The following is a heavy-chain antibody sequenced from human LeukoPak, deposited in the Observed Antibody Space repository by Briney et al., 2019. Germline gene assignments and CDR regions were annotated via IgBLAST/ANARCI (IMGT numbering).Heavy chain of an antibody. Sequence: ESLKISCKGSGYSFTSYWIGWVRQMPGKGLEWMGIIYAGDSDTRYSPSFQGQVTISVDKSNSTAYLQWSSLQASDAAMYYCARAIGTSQFYFYYGMDVWGQGTTVTVSS. V-gene: IGHV5-51*01. CDR1: GYSFTSYW. CDR3: ARAIGTSQFYFYYGMDV. CDR2: IYAGDSDT. J-gene: IGHJ6*02. D-gene: IGHD2-2*01.